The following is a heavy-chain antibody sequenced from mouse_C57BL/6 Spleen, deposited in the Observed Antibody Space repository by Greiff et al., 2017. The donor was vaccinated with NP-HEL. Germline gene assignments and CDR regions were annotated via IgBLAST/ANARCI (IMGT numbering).Heavy chain of an antibody. CDR2: IYPGDGDT. D-gene: IGHD1-1*01. V-gene: IGHV1-82*01. CDR3: ARVLRYYYAMDY. J-gene: IGHJ4*01. Sequence: QVQLKESGPELVKPGASVKISCKASGYAFSSSWMNWVKQRPGKGLEWIGRIYPGDGDTNYNGKFKGKATLTADKSSSTAYMQLSSLTSEDSAVYFCARVLRYYYAMDYWGQGTSVTVSS. CDR1: GYAFSSSW.